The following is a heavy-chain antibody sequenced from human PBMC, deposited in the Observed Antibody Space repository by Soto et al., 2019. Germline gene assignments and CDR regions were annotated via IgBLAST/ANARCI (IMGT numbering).Heavy chain of an antibody. Sequence: QVQLQEAGPGLVKPSQTLSLTCTVSGGSISSGDYYWTWIRQHPGKGLEWIGYSYYSGSTKHNPSLKGRITLSVDTSKNQLSLKLSSVTAADTAVSYCAITKTGSTSFHVDYWGPGTQVTVSS. CDR1: GGSISSGDYY. D-gene: IGHD2-2*01. V-gene: IGHV4-31*03. CDR3: AITKTGSTSFHVDY. J-gene: IGHJ4*02. CDR2: SYYSGST.